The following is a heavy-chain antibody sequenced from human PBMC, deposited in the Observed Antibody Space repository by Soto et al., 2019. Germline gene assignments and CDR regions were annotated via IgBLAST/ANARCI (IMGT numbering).Heavy chain of an antibody. Sequence: PSETLSLTCTVSGDSISSGNYFWTWIRQHPEKGLEWIGTMYRSGTTYYNPSLKNRITILLDTSKNQFSLNLRSVTAADTAVYYCARAKLVGRGGFDYWGQGTLVTVSS. CDR1: GDSISSGNYF. CDR2: MYRSGTT. J-gene: IGHJ4*02. CDR3: ARAKLVGRGGFDY. V-gene: IGHV4-39*07. D-gene: IGHD3-10*01.